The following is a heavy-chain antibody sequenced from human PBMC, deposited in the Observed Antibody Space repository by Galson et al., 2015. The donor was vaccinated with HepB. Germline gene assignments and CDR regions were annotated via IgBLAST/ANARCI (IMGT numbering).Heavy chain of an antibody. CDR2: ISSSSSTI. D-gene: IGHD6-13*01. CDR1: GFTFSSYS. Sequence: LRLSCAASGFTFSSYSMNWVRQAPGKGLEWVSYISSSSSTIYYADSVKGRFTISRDNAKNSLYLQMNSLRDEDTAVYYCARDRTEDSSSWGPPVGGYWGQGTLVTVSS. V-gene: IGHV3-48*02. J-gene: IGHJ4*02. CDR3: ARDRTEDSSSWGPPVGGY.